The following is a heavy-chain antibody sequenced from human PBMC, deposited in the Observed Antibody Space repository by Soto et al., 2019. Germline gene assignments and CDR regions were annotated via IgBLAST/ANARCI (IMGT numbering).Heavy chain of an antibody. CDR3: ARGGYYQNMDSALDGFDI. CDR1: GGSVKSGTYY. J-gene: IGHJ3*02. D-gene: IGHD3-22*01. V-gene: IGHV4-31*03. CDR2: IYYSGST. Sequence: PSETLSLTCTVSGGSVKSGTYYWSWIRQHPGKGLEWIGYIYYSGSTYNNPSLKSRVTTSVDIPKNQLSLKLSSVTAADTAVYFCARGGYYQNMDSALDGFDIWGQGTMVTVSS.